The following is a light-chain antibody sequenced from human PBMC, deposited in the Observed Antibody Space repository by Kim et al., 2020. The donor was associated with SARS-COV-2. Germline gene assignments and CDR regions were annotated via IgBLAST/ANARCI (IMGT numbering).Light chain of an antibody. J-gene: IGLJ2*01. V-gene: IGLV3-19*01. Sequence: SSELTQDPAVSVALGQTVRITCQGDSLRKYYATWYQQKPGQAPVLLISGKNSRPPGIPDRFSGSSSGNTASLTIAGAQAEDEADYYCNSRDTTHFVIFGGGTKLAVL. CDR3: NSRDTTHFVI. CDR1: SLRKYY. CDR2: GKN.